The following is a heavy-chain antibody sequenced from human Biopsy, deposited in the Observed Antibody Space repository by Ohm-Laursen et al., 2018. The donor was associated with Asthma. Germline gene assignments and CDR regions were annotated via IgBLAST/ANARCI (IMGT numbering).Heavy chain of an antibody. J-gene: IGHJ4*02. D-gene: IGHD4-17*01. CDR3: ASDFPKDYVRYNFQF. Sequence: ASVKVSCKISGYSLTDLSMHWVRQAPGQGLEWMGGHDHEEGGTVNARRFQGRVTMTEDTSTDTAHMELGSLSSDDTAVYYCASDFPKDYVRYNFQFWGQGTLVTVSS. CDR2: HDHEEGGT. CDR1: GYSLTDLS. V-gene: IGHV1-24*01.